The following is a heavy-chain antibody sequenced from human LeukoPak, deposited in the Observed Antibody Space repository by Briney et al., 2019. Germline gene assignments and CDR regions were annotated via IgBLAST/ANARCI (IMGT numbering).Heavy chain of an antibody. CDR1: GFTFSSYS. CDR2: ISSSSSTI. V-gene: IGHV3-48*01. CDR3: ARATGYSSGWSLGYYYYYYGMDV. D-gene: IGHD6-19*01. Sequence: GGSLRLSCAASGFTFSSYSMNWVRQAPGKGLEWVSYISSSSSTIYYADSVKGRFTISRDNAKNSLYLQMNSLRAEDTAVYYCARATGYSSGWSLGYYYYYYGMDVWGQGTTVTVSS. J-gene: IGHJ6*02.